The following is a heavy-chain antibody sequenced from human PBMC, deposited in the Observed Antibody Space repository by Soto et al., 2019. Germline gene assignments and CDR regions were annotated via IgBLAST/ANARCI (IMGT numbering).Heavy chain of an antibody. J-gene: IGHJ4*02. D-gene: IGHD3-10*01. CDR1: GGSFSGYY. V-gene: IGHV4-34*01. CDR2: INHSGST. Sequence: SETLSLTCAVYGGSFSGYYWSWIRQPPGKGLEWIGEINHSGSTNYNPSLKSRVTISVDTSKNQFSLKLSSVTAADTAVYYCASFSNDVRGVRSDYWGQGTLVTVSS. CDR3: ASFSNDVRGVRSDY.